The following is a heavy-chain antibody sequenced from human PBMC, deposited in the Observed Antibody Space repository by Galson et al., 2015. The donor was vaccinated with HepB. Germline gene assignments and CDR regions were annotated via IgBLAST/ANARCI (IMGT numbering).Heavy chain of an antibody. CDR3: TRQAHLDLQSFDP. Sequence: SLRLSCAASGVTFSGSAMHWVRQASGKGLEWVGRIRSKANSYATAYAASVKGRFTISRDDSKNTAYLQMNSLKTEDTAVYYCTRQAHLDLQSFDPWGQGTLVTVSS. D-gene: IGHD1-7*01. CDR2: IRSKANSYAT. CDR1: GVTFSGSA. V-gene: IGHV3-73*01. J-gene: IGHJ5*02.